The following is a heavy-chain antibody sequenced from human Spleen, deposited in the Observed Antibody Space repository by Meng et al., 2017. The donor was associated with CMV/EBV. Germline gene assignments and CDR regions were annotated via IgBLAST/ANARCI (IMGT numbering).Heavy chain of an antibody. V-gene: IGHV3-9*01. D-gene: IGHD4-23*01. J-gene: IGHJ4*02. Sequence: SLKISCAASGFTFDDYAMHWVRQAPGKGLEWVSGISWNSGSIGYADSVKGRFTISRDNAKNSLYLQMNGLRAEDTAVYYCARGGGEYWGQGTLVTVSS. CDR3: ARGGGEY. CDR2: ISWNSGSI. CDR1: GFTFDDYA.